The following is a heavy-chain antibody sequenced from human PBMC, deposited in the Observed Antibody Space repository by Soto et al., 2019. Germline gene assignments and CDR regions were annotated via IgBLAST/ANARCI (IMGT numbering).Heavy chain of an antibody. Sequence: QITLKESGPTLVRPAQTLTLTCAFSGFSLTSSDMGVAWIRQPPGKALEWLALIYWDDDKRYSPSLKDRLANSQDPSRNPVVPTIPNLEPVDTATFFCAHAGDFDLLTFDHRGPGTLVTVPS. CDR1: GFSLTSSDMG. CDR3: AHAGDFDLLTFDH. CDR2: IYWDDDK. V-gene: IGHV2-5*02. J-gene: IGHJ4*02. D-gene: IGHD3-9*01.